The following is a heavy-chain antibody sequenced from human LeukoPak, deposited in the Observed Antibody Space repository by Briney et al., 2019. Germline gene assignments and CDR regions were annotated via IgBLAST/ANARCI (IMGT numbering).Heavy chain of an antibody. Sequence: SVKVSCKASGGTFSSYAISWVRQATGQGLEWMGGIIPIFGTANYAQKFQGRVTITADESTSTAYMELSSLRSEDTAVYYCARGGGMVRGVTDPYYYYGMDVWGKGTTVTVSS. CDR1: GGTFSSYA. D-gene: IGHD3-10*01. CDR3: ARGGGMVRGVTDPYYYYGMDV. V-gene: IGHV1-69*13. CDR2: IIPIFGTA. J-gene: IGHJ6*04.